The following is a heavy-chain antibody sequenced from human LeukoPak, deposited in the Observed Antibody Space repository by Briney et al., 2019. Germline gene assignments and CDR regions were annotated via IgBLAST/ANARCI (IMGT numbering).Heavy chain of an antibody. V-gene: IGHV4-34*01. CDR3: ARLRFGERIRYYYMDV. CDR2: INHSGST. CDR1: GGSFSGYY. D-gene: IGHD3-10*01. Sequence: PSETLSLTCAVYGGSFSGYYWSWIRQPPGKGLEWIGEINHSGSTNYNPSLKSRVTISVDTSKNQFSLKLSPVTAADTAVYYCARLRFGERIRYYYMDVWGKGTTVTISS. J-gene: IGHJ6*03.